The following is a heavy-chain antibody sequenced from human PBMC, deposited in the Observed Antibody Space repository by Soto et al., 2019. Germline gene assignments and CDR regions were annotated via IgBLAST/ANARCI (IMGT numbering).Heavy chain of an antibody. V-gene: IGHV3-21*01. CDR2: ISSSSSYI. Sequence: PGGSLRLSCAASGFTFSSYSMNWVRQAPGKGLEWVSSISSSSSYIYYADSVKGRFTISRDNAKNSLYLQMNSLRAEDTAVYYCASTRRGPRSYFDYWGQGTLVTVSS. CDR1: GFTFSSYS. J-gene: IGHJ4*02. D-gene: IGHD3-10*01. CDR3: ASTRRGPRSYFDY.